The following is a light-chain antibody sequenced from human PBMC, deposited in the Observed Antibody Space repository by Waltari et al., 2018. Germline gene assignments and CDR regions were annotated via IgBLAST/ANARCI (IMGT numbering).Light chain of an antibody. CDR3: MQGVQTAT. J-gene: IGKJ5*01. Sequence: DIVMTQSPLSLPVTPGEPASIPCRASQSLLHRNGNTYLDWYLQKPGQSPQLLIYLVSNRASGVPDRFSASGSGTDFTLQISRVEAEDVGIYYCMQGVQTATFGQGTRLEIK. CDR1: QSLLHRNGNTY. V-gene: IGKV2-28*01. CDR2: LVS.